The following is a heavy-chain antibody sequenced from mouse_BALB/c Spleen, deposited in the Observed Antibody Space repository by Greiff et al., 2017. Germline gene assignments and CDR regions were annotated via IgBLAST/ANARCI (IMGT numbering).Heavy chain of an antibody. CDR1: GDSITSGY. D-gene: IGHD2-14*01. Sequence: EVKLEESGPSLVKPSQTLSLTCSVTGDSITSGYWNWIRKFPGNKLEYMGYISYSGSTYYNPSLKSRISITRDTSKNQYYLQLNSVTTEDTATYYCARGGYRYDVGAWFAYWGQGTLVTVSA. V-gene: IGHV3-8*02. CDR2: ISYSGST. J-gene: IGHJ3*01. CDR3: ARGGYRYDVGAWFAY.